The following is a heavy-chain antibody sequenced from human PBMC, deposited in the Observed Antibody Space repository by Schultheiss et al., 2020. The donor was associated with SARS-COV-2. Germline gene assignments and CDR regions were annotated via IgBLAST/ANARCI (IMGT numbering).Heavy chain of an antibody. Sequence: GESLKISCKGSGYSFASYWIGWVRQMPGKGLEWMGIIYPGDSDTRYSPSFQGQVTISADKSISTVYLQWSSLKASDNAMYYCARVVPAATDYWGQGTLVTVSS. V-gene: IGHV5-51*01. CDR3: ARVVPAATDY. D-gene: IGHD2-2*01. J-gene: IGHJ4*02. CDR2: IYPGDSDT. CDR1: GYSFASYW.